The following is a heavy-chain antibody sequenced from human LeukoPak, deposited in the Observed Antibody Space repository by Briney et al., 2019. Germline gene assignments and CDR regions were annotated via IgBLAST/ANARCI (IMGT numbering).Heavy chain of an antibody. J-gene: IGHJ3*02. CDR2: IYYSGST. V-gene: IGHV4-34*01. CDR3: ARERWLNAFDI. Sequence: SETLSLTCAVYGGSFDDYYWSWIRQPPGKGLEWIGSIYYSGSTYYNPSLKSRVTISVDTSKNQFSLKLSSVTAADTAVYYCARERWLNAFDIWGQGTMVTVSS. D-gene: IGHD6-19*01. CDR1: GGSFDDYY.